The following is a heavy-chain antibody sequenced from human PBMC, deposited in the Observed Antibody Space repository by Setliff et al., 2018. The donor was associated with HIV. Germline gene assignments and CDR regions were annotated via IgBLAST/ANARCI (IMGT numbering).Heavy chain of an antibody. CDR1: GGSISSGVYY. V-gene: IGHV4-31*03. J-gene: IGHJ1*01. D-gene: IGHD3-10*01. Sequence: SETLSLTCTVSGGSISSGVYYWSWIRHHPGKGLEWIGYIHYSGSIDYNPSLKSRVTISVDTSKNQFSLKLSSVTAADTAVYYCARVITMVWTTQRTKEYFHQWGQGTLVTVSS. CDR2: IHYSGSI. CDR3: ARVITMVWTTQRTKEYFHQ.